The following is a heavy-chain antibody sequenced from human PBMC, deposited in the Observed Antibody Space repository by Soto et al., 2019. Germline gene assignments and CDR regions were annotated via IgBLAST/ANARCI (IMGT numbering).Heavy chain of an antibody. CDR1: GGSISSYY. Sequence: SETLSLTCTVSGGSISSYYWSWIRQPPGKRLEWIGYIYYSGSTNYNPSLKSRVTISVDTSKNQFSLKLSSVTAADTAVYYCARDRDYYDSSGRSGRLPDYWGQGTLVTVSS. D-gene: IGHD3-22*01. CDR3: ARDRDYYDSSGRSGRLPDY. CDR2: IYYSGST. V-gene: IGHV4-59*01. J-gene: IGHJ4*02.